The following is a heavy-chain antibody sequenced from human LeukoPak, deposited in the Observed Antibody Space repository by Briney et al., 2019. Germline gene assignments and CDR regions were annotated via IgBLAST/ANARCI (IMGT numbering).Heavy chain of an antibody. V-gene: IGHV3-30*04. CDR2: ISYDGSNK. D-gene: IGHD6-19*01. CDR3: PRASCSSGWRYWYFDL. J-gene: IGHJ2*01. Sequence: PGGSLRLSCAASGFTFSSYAMHWVRQAPGKGLEWVAVISYDGSNKYYADSVKGRFTISRDNSKNTLYLQMNSLRAEDTAVYYCPRASCSSGWRYWYFDLWGRGTLVTVSS. CDR1: GFTFSSYA.